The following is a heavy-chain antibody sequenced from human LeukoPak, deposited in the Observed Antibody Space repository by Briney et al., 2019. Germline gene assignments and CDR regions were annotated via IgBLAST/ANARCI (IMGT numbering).Heavy chain of an antibody. CDR3: ARAYSSGLVKFDP. CDR2: INPSGGST. D-gene: IGHD6-19*01. J-gene: IGHJ5*02. Sequence: ASAKVSCKASGYTFTSYYMHWVRQAPGQGLEWMGIINPSGGSTSYAQKFQGRVTMTGDTSTSTVYMELSSLRSEDTAVYYCARAYSSGLVKFDPWGQGTLVTVSS. V-gene: IGHV1-46*01. CDR1: GYTFTSYY.